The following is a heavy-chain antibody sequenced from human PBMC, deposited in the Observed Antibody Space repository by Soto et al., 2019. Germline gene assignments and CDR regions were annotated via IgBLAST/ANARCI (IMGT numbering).Heavy chain of an antibody. CDR3: AKDNGSGCDWLRVGDASDI. D-gene: IGHD5-12*01. CDR2: ISYDGSNK. CDR1: GFTFSSYG. J-gene: IGHJ3*02. Sequence: QVQLVESGGGVVQPGRSLRLSCAASGFTFSSYGMHWVRQAPGKGLEWVAVISYDGSNKYYADSVKGRLTISRDNSKNTLYLKMNSLGGEDTAVYYCAKDNGSGCDWLRVGDASDIWGQGTMVTVSS. V-gene: IGHV3-30*18.